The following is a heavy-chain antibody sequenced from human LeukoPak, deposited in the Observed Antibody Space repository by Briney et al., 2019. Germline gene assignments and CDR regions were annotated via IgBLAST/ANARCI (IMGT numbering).Heavy chain of an antibody. CDR2: ISGSGGST. CDR3: AKSLGHDILTGYFDY. D-gene: IGHD3-9*01. J-gene: IGHJ4*02. V-gene: IGHV3-23*01. Sequence: GGSLRLSCAASGFTFSSYAMSWVRQAPGKGLEWVSAISGSGGSTYYADSVEGRFTISRDNSKNTLYLQMNSLRAEDTAVYYCAKSLGHDILTGYFDYWGQGTLVTVSS. CDR1: GFTFSSYA.